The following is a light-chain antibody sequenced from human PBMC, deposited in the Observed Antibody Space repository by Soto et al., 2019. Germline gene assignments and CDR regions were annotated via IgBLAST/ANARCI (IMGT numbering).Light chain of an antibody. CDR2: RNN. Sequence: QSVLTQPPSASGTPGQRLTISCSGSSSNIGSNFVYWYQQLPGTAPKLLIDRNNQRPSGVPDRFSGTTSGTSTSLAISGLRSEDEADYYCAAWDDSLGGRVFGGGTKLTVL. V-gene: IGLV1-47*01. CDR3: AAWDDSLGGRV. J-gene: IGLJ2*01. CDR1: SSNIGSNF.